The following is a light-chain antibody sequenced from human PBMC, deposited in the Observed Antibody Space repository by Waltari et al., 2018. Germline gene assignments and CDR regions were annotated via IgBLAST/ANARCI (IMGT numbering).Light chain of an antibody. Sequence: QSALTQPASVSGSPGQSITISCTGTSSDVGGYNYVSWYQHHPGKAPKLMIYDVSNRPSGGSNRFSGSKSGDTASLTISGLQAEDEADYYCSSYTRSSTLVFGGGTKLTVL. CDR2: DVS. J-gene: IGLJ3*02. CDR3: SSYTRSSTLV. CDR1: SSDVGGYNY. V-gene: IGLV2-14*03.